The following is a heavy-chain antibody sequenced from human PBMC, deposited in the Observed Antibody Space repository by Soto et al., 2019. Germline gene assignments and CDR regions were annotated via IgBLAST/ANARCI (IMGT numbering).Heavy chain of an antibody. Sequence: EVQLLESGGGLVQPGGSLRLSCAASGFTFSSYAMNWVRQAPGKGLEWVSTISGSGVSTYYADSVKGRFTISRDNSKNTRYLQMNSLRAEDTAVYYCAKDRQGSYFDYWGQGTLVTVSS. D-gene: IGHD1-26*01. J-gene: IGHJ4*02. CDR1: GFTFSSYA. CDR2: ISGSGVST. CDR3: AKDRQGSYFDY. V-gene: IGHV3-23*01.